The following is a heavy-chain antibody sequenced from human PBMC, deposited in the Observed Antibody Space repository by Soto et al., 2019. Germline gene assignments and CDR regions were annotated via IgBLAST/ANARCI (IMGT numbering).Heavy chain of an antibody. Sequence: EVQLLDSGGGLVQQGGSLRLSCAASGFTFTTYSMRWVRQAPGKGLEWVSSISGATGNTYYADSVKGRFTISKDNSKSTLYLQMNSLRAGDTAIYYCARVNYCSGGSCSERRFDYWGQGTLVTVSS. D-gene: IGHD2-15*01. CDR1: GFTFTTYS. J-gene: IGHJ4*02. CDR3: ARVNYCSGGSCSERRFDY. CDR2: ISGATGNT. V-gene: IGHV3-23*01.